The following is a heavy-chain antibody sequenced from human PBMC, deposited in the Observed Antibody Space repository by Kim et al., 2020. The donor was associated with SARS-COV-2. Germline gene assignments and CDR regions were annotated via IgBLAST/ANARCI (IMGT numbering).Heavy chain of an antibody. J-gene: IGHJ4*02. Sequence: SLTCRVTISVDTSKNQFSLKLSSVTAADTAVYYCARQVYDSSGYYYTIDYWGQGTLVTVSS. CDR3: ARQVYDSSGYYYTIDY. D-gene: IGHD3-22*01. V-gene: IGHV4-30-2*03.